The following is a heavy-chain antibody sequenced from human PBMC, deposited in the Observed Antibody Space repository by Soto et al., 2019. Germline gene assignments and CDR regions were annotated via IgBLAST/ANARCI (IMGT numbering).Heavy chain of an antibody. CDR3: AKPRTYYDILTGYYRVAEYLQH. V-gene: IGHV3-23*01. CDR1: GFTFSSYA. Sequence: EVQLLESGGGLVQPGGSLRLSCAASGFTFSSYAMSWVRQAPGKGLEWVSAISGSGGSTYYADSVKGRFTISRDNSKNTLYLQMNSLRAEDTAVYYCAKPRTYYDILTGYYRVAEYLQHWGQGTLVTVSS. CDR2: ISGSGGST. J-gene: IGHJ1*01. D-gene: IGHD3-9*01.